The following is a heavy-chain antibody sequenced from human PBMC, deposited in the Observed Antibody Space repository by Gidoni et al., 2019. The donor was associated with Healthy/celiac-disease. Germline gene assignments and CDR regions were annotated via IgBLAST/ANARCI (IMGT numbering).Heavy chain of an antibody. J-gene: IGHJ6*02. Sequence: LSCAASGFTFSRYSMNWVRQAPGKGLEWVSYISSSSSTIYYADSVKGRFTISRDNAKNSLYLQMNSLRDEDTAVYYCARMEQQLVGGSDYYYGMDVWGQGTTVTVSS. CDR1: GFTFSRYS. V-gene: IGHV3-48*02. D-gene: IGHD6-13*01. CDR3: ARMEQQLVGGSDYYYGMDV. CDR2: ISSSSSTI.